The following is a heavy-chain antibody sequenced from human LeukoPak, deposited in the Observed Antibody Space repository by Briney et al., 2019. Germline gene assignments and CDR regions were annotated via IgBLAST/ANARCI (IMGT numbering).Heavy chain of an antibody. CDR1: GFTFTSYS. CDR3: AKGEKWDVTPFDY. CDR2: ISGGGGST. D-gene: IGHD1-26*01. J-gene: IGHJ4*02. V-gene: IGHV3-23*01. Sequence: GGSLRLSCAASGFTFTSYSMNWVRQAPGKGLEWVSTISGGGGSTYYADSVKGRFTISRDNSKNTLYLQVNSLRAEDTAVYYCAKGEKWDVTPFDYWGQGTLVTVSS.